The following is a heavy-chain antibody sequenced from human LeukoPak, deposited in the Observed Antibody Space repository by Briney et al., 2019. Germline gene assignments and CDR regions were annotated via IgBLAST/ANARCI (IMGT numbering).Heavy chain of an antibody. CDR2: IYYSGST. CDR1: GFTFSSYA. Sequence: GSLRLSCTASGFTFSSYAMNWIRQPPGKGLEWIGSIYYSGSTYYNPSLKSRVTIFVDTSKNQFSLKVSSVTAADTAVYYCARYRGGTPEYWGQGTLVTVSS. J-gene: IGHJ4*02. V-gene: IGHV4-39*01. CDR3: ARYRGGTPEY. D-gene: IGHD3-10*01.